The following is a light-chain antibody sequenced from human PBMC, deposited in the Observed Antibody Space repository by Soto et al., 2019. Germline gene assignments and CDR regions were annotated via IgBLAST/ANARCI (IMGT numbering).Light chain of an antibody. CDR2: AAS. V-gene: IGKV1-39*01. Sequence: DIQMTQSPSSLSASVGDRVTITCRASQSISSYLNWYQQKPGKAPKLLIYAASSLQSGVPSRFRGRGSGTDFTLTISRLQPEYFATYYCQQSYSTPRTFGQGTKVEIK. J-gene: IGKJ1*01. CDR1: QSISSY. CDR3: QQSYSTPRT.